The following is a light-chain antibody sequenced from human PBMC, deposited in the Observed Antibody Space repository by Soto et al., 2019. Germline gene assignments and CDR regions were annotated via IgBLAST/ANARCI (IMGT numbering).Light chain of an antibody. CDR1: QSVSSS. V-gene: IGKV3-15*01. CDR2: GAS. Sequence: EIVMTQSPATLSVSPGERATLSCRASQSVSSSLAWYQQKPGQAPRLLIYGASTRATGIPARFSGSGSGTEFTLTISSLQSEDFAVYYCQQYNTLCTFGQGTKLEIK. CDR3: QQYNTLCT. J-gene: IGKJ2*02.